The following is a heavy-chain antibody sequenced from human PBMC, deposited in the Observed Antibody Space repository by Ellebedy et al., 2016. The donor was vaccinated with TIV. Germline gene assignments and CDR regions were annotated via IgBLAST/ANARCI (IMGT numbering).Heavy chain of an antibody. CDR3: AKSPSRKPGLVDQ. D-gene: IGHD1-14*01. V-gene: IGHV3-11*01. Sequence: GESLKISCAASGFTFSDYYMSWIRQAPGKGLEWISYISSDGDTIYYTDSVKGRFTISRDNSKNTLYLQMNSLRADDTAVYYCAKSPSRKPGLVDQWGQGTLVTVSS. CDR2: ISSDGDTI. CDR1: GFTFSDYY. J-gene: IGHJ4*01.